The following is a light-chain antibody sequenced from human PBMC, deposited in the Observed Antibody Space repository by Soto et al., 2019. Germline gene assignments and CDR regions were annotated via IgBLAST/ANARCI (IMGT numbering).Light chain of an antibody. CDR2: GAS. V-gene: IGKV3-15*01. Sequence: EVVMTQSPATLSVSPGERVTLSCRASQSVGSGLSWYQQKPDQAPRLLIYGASTRATGIPARFSGSGSGTEFTLTISSLQSEDYAVYYCQQYNNWPPYTFGQGTKVEIK. J-gene: IGKJ2*01. CDR3: QQYNNWPPYT. CDR1: QSVGSG.